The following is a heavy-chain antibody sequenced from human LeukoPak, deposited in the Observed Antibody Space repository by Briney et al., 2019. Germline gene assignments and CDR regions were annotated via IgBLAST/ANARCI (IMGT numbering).Heavy chain of an antibody. CDR3: AKEGEGSISH. Sequence: SETLSLTCTVSGYSISSGYYWGWIRQPPGKGLEWIGTIYHSGGTYYNPSLKSRVTISVDTSKNQFSLKLSSVTAADTAVYYCAKEGEGSISHWGQGTLVTVSS. D-gene: IGHD3-16*01. CDR2: IYHSGGT. V-gene: IGHV4-38-2*02. CDR1: GYSISSGYY. J-gene: IGHJ4*02.